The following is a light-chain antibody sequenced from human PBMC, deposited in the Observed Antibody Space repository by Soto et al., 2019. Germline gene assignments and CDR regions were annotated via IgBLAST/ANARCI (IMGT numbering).Light chain of an antibody. Sequence: EIVLTQSPGTLSLSPGERATLSCRASQSLSSSQLAWYQQKPGQGPRLLVYRASTRTLGIPARFSGSESGTEFTLTISSLQSEDFAVYYCQQYNSWPITFGQGTRLEIK. V-gene: IGKV3-15*01. J-gene: IGKJ5*01. CDR1: QSLSSS. CDR3: QQYNSWPIT. CDR2: RAS.